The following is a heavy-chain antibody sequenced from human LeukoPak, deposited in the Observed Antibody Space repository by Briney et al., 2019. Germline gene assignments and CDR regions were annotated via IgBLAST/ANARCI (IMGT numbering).Heavy chain of an antibody. J-gene: IGHJ3*02. D-gene: IGHD3-10*01. CDR2: INHSGST. Sequence: PGGPLRLSCAASGFTFSSYAMSWIRQPPGKGLEWIGEINHSGSTNYNPSLKSRVTISVDTSKNQFSLKLSSVTAADTAVYYCLISAFDIWGQGTMVTVSS. CDR1: GFTFSSYA. V-gene: IGHV4-34*08. CDR3: LISAFDI.